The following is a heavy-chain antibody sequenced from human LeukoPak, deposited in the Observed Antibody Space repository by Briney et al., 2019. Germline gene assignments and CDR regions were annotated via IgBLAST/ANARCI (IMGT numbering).Heavy chain of an antibody. D-gene: IGHD3-22*01. Sequence: PGGSLRLSCAASGFTFSNYAMSWVRQTPGKGLEWVSAISGSGGSTYYADSVKGRFTISRDNSKNTLYLQMNSLRAEDTAVYYCAKDRRTPYDSSGYYSDYWGQGTLVTVSS. CDR2: ISGSGGST. V-gene: IGHV3-23*01. J-gene: IGHJ4*02. CDR3: AKDRRTPYDSSGYYSDY. CDR1: GFTFSNYA.